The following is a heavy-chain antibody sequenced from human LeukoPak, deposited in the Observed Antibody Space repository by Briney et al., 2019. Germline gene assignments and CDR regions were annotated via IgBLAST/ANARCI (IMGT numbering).Heavy chain of an antibody. CDR1: GDSINTGSYY. Sequence: PSETLSLTCTVSGDSINTGSYYWRWIRQPPGKGLEWIGSMYYSGSTYYNPSLKSRVTISVDTTNNQFSLKLSSVTAADTAVYDCARHTTIFGHFGYWGQGTLVTVSS. J-gene: IGHJ4*02. D-gene: IGHD3-3*01. V-gene: IGHV4-39*01. CDR3: ARHTTIFGHFGY. CDR2: MYYSGST.